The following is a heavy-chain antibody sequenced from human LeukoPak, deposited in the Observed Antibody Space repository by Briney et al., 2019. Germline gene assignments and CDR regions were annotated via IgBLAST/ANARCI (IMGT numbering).Heavy chain of an antibody. CDR1: GFTFSSYG. J-gene: IGHJ4*02. D-gene: IGHD3-22*01. Sequence: PGRSLRLSCAASGFTFSSYGMHWVRQAPGKGLEWVAVISYDGSNKYYADSVKGRFTISRDNSKNTLYLQMNSLRAEDTAVYYCAREEGSGYPGGFDYWGQGTLVTVSS. CDR3: AREEGSGYPGGFDY. CDR2: ISYDGSNK. V-gene: IGHV3-30*03.